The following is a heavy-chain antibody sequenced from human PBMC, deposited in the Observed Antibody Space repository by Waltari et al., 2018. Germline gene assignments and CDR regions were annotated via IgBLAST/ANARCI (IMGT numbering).Heavy chain of an antibody. Sequence: QLQLQESGPGLVKSSATLSLTCTVSGGSISSSGYYWGWFRQPPGKGLEWIGTIDYSGNTYYNPSLKSRVTISVDTSKRQFSLKLNSVTAADTAVYYCVRDFGDHRTDYWGQGTLVTVSS. CDR2: IDYSGNT. CDR3: VRDFGDHRTDY. V-gene: IGHV4-39*02. J-gene: IGHJ4*02. D-gene: IGHD4-17*01. CDR1: GGSISSSGYY.